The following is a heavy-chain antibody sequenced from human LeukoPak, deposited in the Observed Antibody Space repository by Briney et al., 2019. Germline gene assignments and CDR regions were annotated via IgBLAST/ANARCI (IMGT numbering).Heavy chain of an antibody. Sequence: GGPLRLSCAASGFTFSTSATGWVRQAPGKGLEWVSTISGSDGNTYYADSVRGRFTISRDNSKNTLYLQMNSLRAEDTAVYYCAKVPGFLDPFDYWGQGTLVTVSS. CDR3: AKVPGFLDPFDY. D-gene: IGHD3/OR15-3a*01. V-gene: IGHV3-23*01. CDR2: ISGSDGNT. CDR1: GFTFSTSA. J-gene: IGHJ4*02.